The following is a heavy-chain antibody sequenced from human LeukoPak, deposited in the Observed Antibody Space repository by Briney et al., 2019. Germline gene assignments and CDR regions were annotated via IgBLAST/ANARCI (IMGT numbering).Heavy chain of an antibody. V-gene: IGHV3-30*04. CDR2: ISYDGSNK. Sequence: GGSLRLSCAASGFTFSSYAMHWVRQAPGKGLEWVAVISYDGSNKYYADSVKGRFTISRDNSKNTLYLQMNSLRAEDTAVYCCARGPDIAVVVAALNLFDYWGQGTLVTVSS. CDR1: GFTFSSYA. CDR3: ARGPDIAVVVAALNLFDY. J-gene: IGHJ4*02. D-gene: IGHD2-15*01.